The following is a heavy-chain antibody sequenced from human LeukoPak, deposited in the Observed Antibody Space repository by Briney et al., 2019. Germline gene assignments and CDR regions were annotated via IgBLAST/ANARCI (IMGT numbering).Heavy chain of an antibody. J-gene: IGHJ3*02. Sequence: ASVKVSCKASGYTFTSYDINWVRQATGQGLEWMGWMNPNSGNTGYAQKFQGRVTMTRNTSISTAYMELSSLRSEDTAVYYCARGKFNLCKYTPAYWWRMPTNDAFDIWGQGTMVTVSS. CDR3: ARGKFNLCKYTPAYWWRMPTNDAFDI. CDR1: GYTFTSYD. D-gene: IGHD2-8*02. CDR2: MNPNSGNT. V-gene: IGHV1-8*01.